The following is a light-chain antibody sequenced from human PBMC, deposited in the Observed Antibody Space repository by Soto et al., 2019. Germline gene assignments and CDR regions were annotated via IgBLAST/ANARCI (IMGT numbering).Light chain of an antibody. CDR3: QQSYSVPLT. CDR1: QNILTY. V-gene: IGKV1-39*01. J-gene: IGKJ2*01. Sequence: DIQMTQSPSSLSASVGDRVTITCRSSQNILTYLNWYQQIPGEVPRFLIYAASNLQDGVPSRVSGRESWTEFTLSISSLDPVDFATYYCQQSYSVPLTFGQGTKLE. CDR2: AAS.